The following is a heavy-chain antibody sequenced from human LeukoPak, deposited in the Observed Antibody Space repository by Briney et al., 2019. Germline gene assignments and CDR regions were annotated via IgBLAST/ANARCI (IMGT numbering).Heavy chain of an antibody. CDR2: MNPNSGNT. CDR3: ARARAVRGVIPRYYFDY. D-gene: IGHD3-10*01. J-gene: IGHJ4*02. V-gene: IGHV1-8*01. CDR1: GYTFTSYD. Sequence: ASVKVSCKASGYTFTSYDIKWVRQATGQGLEWMGWMNPNSGNTGYAQKFQGRVTITRNTSISTAYMELSSLRSEDTAVYYCARARAVRGVIPRYYFDYWGQGTLVTVSS.